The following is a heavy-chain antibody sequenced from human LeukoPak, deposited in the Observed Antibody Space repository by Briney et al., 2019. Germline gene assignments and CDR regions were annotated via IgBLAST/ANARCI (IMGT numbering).Heavy chain of an antibody. Sequence: SETLSLTCTVSGGSISSSSYYWGWIRQPPGKGLEWIGSIYYSGSTYYNPSLKSRVTISVDTSKNQFSLKLSSVTAADTAVYYCARAGYSGSYNWFDPWGQGTLVTVSS. V-gene: IGHV4-39*07. CDR2: IYYSGST. CDR1: GGSISSSSYY. CDR3: ARAGYSGSYNWFDP. D-gene: IGHD1-26*01. J-gene: IGHJ5*02.